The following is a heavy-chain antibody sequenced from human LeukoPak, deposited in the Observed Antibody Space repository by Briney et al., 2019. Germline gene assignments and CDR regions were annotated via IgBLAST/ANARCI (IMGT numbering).Heavy chain of an antibody. CDR3: AKRGYSYGYYWFDP. D-gene: IGHD5-18*01. J-gene: IGHJ5*02. CDR2: IWYDGSDK. Sequence: PGGSLRLSCAASGXTFSHYGMHRVPQAPGKGLEWVAVIWYDGSDKYYADSVKGRFTISRDNSQNTLYLQMNSLRAEDTAVYYCAKRGYSYGYYWFDPWGQGTLVTVSS. V-gene: IGHV3-30*02. CDR1: GXTFSHYG.